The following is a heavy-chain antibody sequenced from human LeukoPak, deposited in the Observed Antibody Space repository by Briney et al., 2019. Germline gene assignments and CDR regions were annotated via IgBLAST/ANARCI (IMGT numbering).Heavy chain of an antibody. CDR2: IYYTGNT. J-gene: IGHJ4*02. Sequence: SKTLSLTCTVSGVSISSSYSYWGWIRQPPGMGLEWIGSIYYTGNTYYNASLKSQVSISIDTSKNQFSLKLTSVTAADTAVYYCARQTGSGLFILPGGQGTLVTVSS. V-gene: IGHV4-39*01. CDR1: GVSISSSYSY. D-gene: IGHD3/OR15-3a*01. CDR3: ARQTGSGLFILP.